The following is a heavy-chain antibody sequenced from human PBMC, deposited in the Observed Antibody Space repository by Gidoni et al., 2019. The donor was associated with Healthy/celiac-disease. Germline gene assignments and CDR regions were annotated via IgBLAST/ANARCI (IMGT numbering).Heavy chain of an antibody. J-gene: IGHJ4*02. CDR1: GFTFSSYA. CDR3: AKWGEGYYDILTGYSDY. Sequence: EVQLLESGGGLVQPGGSLRLSCAASGFTFSSYAMSWVRQAPGQGLEWVSAISGSGGSTYYADSVKGRFTISRDKSKNTLYLQMNSLRAEDTAVYYCAKWGEGYYDILTGYSDYWGQGTLVTVSS. D-gene: IGHD3-9*01. CDR2: ISGSGGST. V-gene: IGHV3-23*01.